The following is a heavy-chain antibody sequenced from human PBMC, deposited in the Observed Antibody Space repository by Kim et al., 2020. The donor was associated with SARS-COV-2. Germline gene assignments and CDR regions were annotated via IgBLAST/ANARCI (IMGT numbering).Heavy chain of an antibody. D-gene: IGHD6-19*01. CDR3: ARDFLPYSSGPMDV. J-gene: IGHJ6*02. V-gene: IGHV3-30*04. Sequence: GGSLRLSCAASGFTFSSYAMHWVRQAPGKGLEWVAVISYHGSNKYYVDSVKGRFTISRDNPKNTLYLQMNSLRPEATAVYYCARDFLPYSSGPMDVWGQGTTVTVSS. CDR1: GFTFSSYA. CDR2: ISYHGSNK.